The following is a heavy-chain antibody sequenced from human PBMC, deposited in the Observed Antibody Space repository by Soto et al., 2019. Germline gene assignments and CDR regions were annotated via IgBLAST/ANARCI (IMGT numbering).Heavy chain of an antibody. CDR1: GGTFSSYA. D-gene: IGHD3-10*01. V-gene: IGHV1-69*13. CDR2: IIPFIGTA. Sequence: SVKVSCKASGGTFSSYAFSWVRQAPGQGLEWMGGIIPFIGTAKYAQKFQGRVTITADESTGTAYMDLSSLRSEDTAVYYCARELKEPGSYYYYGMDVWGQGTTVTVSS. CDR3: ARELKEPGSYYYYGMDV. J-gene: IGHJ6*02.